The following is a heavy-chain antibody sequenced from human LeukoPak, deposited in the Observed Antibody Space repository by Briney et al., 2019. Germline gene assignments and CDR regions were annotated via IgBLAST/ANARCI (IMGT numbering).Heavy chain of an antibody. Sequence: PGGSLRLSCVASGITFRSSSMHWVRQAPGKGLEWLAFIRFDGSTKYCADSVKGRFTVSRDNSKSTLYLQMNSLRAEDTAVYYCAQPDFWGQGTLVTVSS. CDR1: GITFRSSS. V-gene: IGHV3-30*02. J-gene: IGHJ4*02. CDR2: IRFDGSTK. CDR3: AQPDF.